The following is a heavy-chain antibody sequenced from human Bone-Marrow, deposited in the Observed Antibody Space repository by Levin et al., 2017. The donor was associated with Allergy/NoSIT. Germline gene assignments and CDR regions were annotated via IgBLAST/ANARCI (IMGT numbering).Heavy chain of an antibody. CDR3: ARIQVISMIVVVRRGDGMDV. Sequence: GGSLRLSCEASGFSLSSYEMNWVRQAPGKGLEWISYINSRGSAMFYADSVKGRFTITRDNAKNSLYLQMNSLRAEDTAVYFCARIQVISMIVVVRRGDGMDVWGQGTTVTVSS. CDR2: INSRGSAM. CDR1: GFSLSSYE. V-gene: IGHV3-48*03. J-gene: IGHJ6*02. D-gene: IGHD3-22*01.